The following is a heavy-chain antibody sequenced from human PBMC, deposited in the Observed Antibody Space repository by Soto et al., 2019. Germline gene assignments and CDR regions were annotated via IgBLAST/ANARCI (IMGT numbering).Heavy chain of an antibody. CDR1: GANSNSYS. V-gene: IGHV1-69*06. CDR3: AREWRKMARGGFFDY. CDR2: IVPLSGTP. D-gene: IGHD3-16*01. J-gene: IGHJ4*02. Sequence: QVRLVQSGAEVKRPGSSVKLSCKVSGANSNSYSIAWVRQAPGQGLQWLGTIVPLSGTPNHAQQFQARVTITADTSTNTAYFELSGMRSEDSGIYYFAREWRKMARGGFFDYWGPGSLVTISS.